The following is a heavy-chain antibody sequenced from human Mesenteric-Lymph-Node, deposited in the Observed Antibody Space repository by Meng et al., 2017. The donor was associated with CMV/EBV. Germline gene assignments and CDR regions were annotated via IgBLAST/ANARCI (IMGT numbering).Heavy chain of an antibody. Sequence: GESLKISCAASGFTSSSFGMHWVRQAPGKVLEWVAFIRYDRSNRYYADPVKGRFTISRDNSKNTLYLQMNGLRAEDTAVYYCAKDFTGQLILLYYGLDVWGQGTTVTVSS. J-gene: IGHJ6*02. CDR2: IRYDRSNR. D-gene: IGHD2-15*01. CDR1: GFTSSSFG. V-gene: IGHV3-30*02. CDR3: AKDFTGQLILLYYGLDV.